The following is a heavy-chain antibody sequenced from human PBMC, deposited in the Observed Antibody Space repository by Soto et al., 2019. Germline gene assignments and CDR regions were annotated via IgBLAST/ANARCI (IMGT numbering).Heavy chain of an antibody. CDR2: IIPILGIA. D-gene: IGHD2-2*01. J-gene: IGHJ2*01. CDR1: GGTFSSYT. V-gene: IGHV1-69*08. Sequence: QVQLVQSGAEVKKPGSSVKVSCKASGGTFSSYTISWVRQAPGQGLEWMGRIIPILGIANYAQKFQGRVTITADKSTRTANMELSRLRSEDTAAYYCARDSTPFRSLSCWSFDLWGRGTLVTVSS. CDR3: ARDSTPFRSLSCWSFDL.